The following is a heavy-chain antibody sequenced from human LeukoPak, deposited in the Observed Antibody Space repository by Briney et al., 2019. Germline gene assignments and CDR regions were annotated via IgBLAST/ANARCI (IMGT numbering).Heavy chain of an antibody. CDR3: ARHTRPGYGGSENAFDI. J-gene: IGHJ3*02. Sequence: SSETLSLTCAVYGGSFSNYYWSWIRQPPRKGLQWIGEINHSGSTTYNQPLKGRVTISVDTSNNQFSLNLSSVTATDTAVYDCARHTRPGYGGSENAFDIWGQGTMVTVSS. CDR2: INHSGST. V-gene: IGHV4-34*01. D-gene: IGHD5-12*01. CDR1: GGSFSNYY.